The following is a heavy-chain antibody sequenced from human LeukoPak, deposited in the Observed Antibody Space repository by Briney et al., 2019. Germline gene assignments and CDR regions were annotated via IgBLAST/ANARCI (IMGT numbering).Heavy chain of an antibody. J-gene: IGHJ4*02. D-gene: IGHD6-19*01. CDR1: GFTVSSNY. CDR2: IYSGGST. Sequence: GGSLRLSCAASGFTVSSNYMSWVRQAPGKGLEWVSVIYSGGSTYYADSVKGRFTISRDNSKNTLYLQMNSLRAEDTAVYYCAKGAGIAVAGASPFDYWGQGTLVTVSS. CDR3: AKGAGIAVAGASPFDY. V-gene: IGHV3-66*01.